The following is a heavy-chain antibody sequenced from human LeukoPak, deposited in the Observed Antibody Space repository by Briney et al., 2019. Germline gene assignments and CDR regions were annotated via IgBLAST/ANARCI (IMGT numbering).Heavy chain of an antibody. Sequence: PSETLSLTCTVSGGSISSSSYYWGWIRQPPGKGLEWIGSIYYSGSTYYNPSLKSRVTISVDTSKNQFSLKLSSVTAADTAVYYCARPDYHSQTFDYWGQGTLVTVSS. J-gene: IGHJ4*02. V-gene: IGHV4-39*01. CDR1: GGSISSSSYY. D-gene: IGHD4/OR15-4a*01. CDR3: ARPDYHSQTFDY. CDR2: IYYSGST.